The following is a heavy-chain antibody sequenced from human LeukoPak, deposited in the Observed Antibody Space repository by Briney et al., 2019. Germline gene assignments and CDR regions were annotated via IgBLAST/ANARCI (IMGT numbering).Heavy chain of an antibody. CDR1: GFTFSNYA. J-gene: IGHJ3*02. CDR3: AKDTSGYSYGYDAFDI. Sequence: GGSLRLSCEASGFTFSNYAMNWVRQTPGKGLEWVSSITSYRRDTYYADSVKGRFTISKDNSKNTLYLQMNSLRTEDTAVYYCAKDTSGYSYGYDAFDIWGQGTMVTVSS. CDR2: ITSYRRDT. D-gene: IGHD5-18*01. V-gene: IGHV3-23*01.